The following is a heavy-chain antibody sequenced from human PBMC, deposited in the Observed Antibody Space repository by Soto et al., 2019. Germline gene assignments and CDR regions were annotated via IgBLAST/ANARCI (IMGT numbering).Heavy chain of an antibody. J-gene: IGHJ4*01. Sequence: GGSLRLSCEDSGFTFGSYEMNWVRQAPGKGLEWGSHTSGSSSTLYYADYLKGRFTIYRDNAKNSLYLQMNSLRAQDTAGYYCVRGHRDYCDSSGFEYWGQGALVAVSS. V-gene: IGHV3-48*03. D-gene: IGHD3-22*01. CDR1: GFTFGSYE. CDR3: VRGHRDYCDSSGFEY. CDR2: TSGSSSTL.